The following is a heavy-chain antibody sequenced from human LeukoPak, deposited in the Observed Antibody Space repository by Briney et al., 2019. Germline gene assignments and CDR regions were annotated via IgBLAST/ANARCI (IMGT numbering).Heavy chain of an antibody. CDR1: GFTFSSYA. V-gene: IGHV3-30-3*01. CDR2: ISYDGSNK. Sequence: GRSLRLSCAASGFTFSSYAMHWVRQAPGKGLEWVAVISYDGSNKYYADSVKGRFTISRDNSKNTLYLQMNSLGAEDTAVYYCAGEERVYYYYYGMDVWGQGTTVTVSS. J-gene: IGHJ6*02. CDR3: AGEERVYYYYYGMDV. D-gene: IGHD6-25*01.